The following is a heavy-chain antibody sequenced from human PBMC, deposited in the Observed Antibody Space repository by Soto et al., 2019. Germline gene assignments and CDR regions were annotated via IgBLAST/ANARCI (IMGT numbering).Heavy chain of an antibody. CDR3: ARAEADTAMVMGGYYFDY. CDR1: GGSFSGYY. CDR2: INHSGST. V-gene: IGHV4-34*01. D-gene: IGHD5-18*01. Sequence: QVQLQQWGAGLLKPSETLSLTCAVYGGSFSGYYWSWIRQPPGKGLEWIGEINHSGSTNYNPSLKSRVTISVDTSKNQFSLKLSSVTAADTAVYYCARAEADTAMVMGGYYFDYWGQGTLVTVSS. J-gene: IGHJ4*02.